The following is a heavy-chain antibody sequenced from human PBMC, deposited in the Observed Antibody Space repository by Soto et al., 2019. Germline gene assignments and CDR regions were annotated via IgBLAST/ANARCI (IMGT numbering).Heavy chain of an antibody. J-gene: IGHJ6*04. D-gene: IGHD1-26*01. CDR3: ARHVGGLGDLAYHYYYYGTDV. CDR1: GASIRSSGDY. V-gene: IGHV4-39*01. CDR2: FHSSGNT. Sequence: SETLSLTCTVSGASIRSSGDYWAWIHHSPGKGLEWIGSFHSSGNTYYNPSLKSRVAIVVDTSKNQFSLKLRSVTAADTAMFYCARHVGGLGDLAYHYYYYGTDVWGKRTTVTVSS.